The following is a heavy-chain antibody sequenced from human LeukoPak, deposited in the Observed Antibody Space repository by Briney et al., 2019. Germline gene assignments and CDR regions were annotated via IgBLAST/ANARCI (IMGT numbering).Heavy chain of an antibody. V-gene: IGHV3-48*02. J-gene: IGHJ4*02. Sequence: PGGSLRLSCAASGFTFSSYSMNWVRQAPGKGLEWVSYISSSSSTIYYADSVKGRFTISRDNAKNSLYLQMSSLRDEDTAVYYCARGTGIAVPDYWGQGTLVTVSS. D-gene: IGHD6-19*01. CDR3: ARGTGIAVPDY. CDR2: ISSSSSTI. CDR1: GFTFSSYS.